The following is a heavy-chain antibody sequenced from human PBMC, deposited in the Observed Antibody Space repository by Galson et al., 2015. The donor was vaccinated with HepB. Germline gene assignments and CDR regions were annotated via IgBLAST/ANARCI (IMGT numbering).Heavy chain of an antibody. CDR2: ITPSGDNT. J-gene: IGHJ4*02. D-gene: IGHD6-19*01. CDR1: GFTLSYYA. V-gene: IGHV3-23*01. Sequence: SLRLSCAASGFTLSYYAMAWVRQAPGKGLEWISAITPSGDNTYSADSMKGRFFISRDNSQNTLFLQMNSLRADDTAIYFCAKVFPEKTDGWYRQALYYFDSWGQGTRVTVSP. CDR3: AKVFPEKTDGWYRQALYYFDS.